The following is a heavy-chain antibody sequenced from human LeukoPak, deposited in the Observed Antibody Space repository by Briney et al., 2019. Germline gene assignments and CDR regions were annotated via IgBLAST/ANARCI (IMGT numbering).Heavy chain of an antibody. J-gene: IGHJ6*03. CDR3: ATFPDPSYYSDMDV. Sequence: GGSLRLSCAASGFSFSTYVINWVRQAPGKGLEWVSYTTSTGRTTYYADSVKGRFTISRDNAKHSLYLQMNSLRVEDTAVYYCATFPDPSYYSDMDVWGKGTTVTVSS. CDR2: TTSTGRTT. D-gene: IGHD3-16*01. V-gene: IGHV3-48*03. CDR1: GFSFSTYV.